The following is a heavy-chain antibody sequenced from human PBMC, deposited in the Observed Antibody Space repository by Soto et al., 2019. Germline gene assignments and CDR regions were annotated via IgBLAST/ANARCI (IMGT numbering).Heavy chain of an antibody. D-gene: IGHD3-22*01. Sequence: GAALKMSDGRSGYRFTSYWIAWVRQVPGKGLEWMGIIFPSDSDTRYSPSFQGQVTISADRSTSTVFLQWASLKASDTAVYFCARKDKSGYFNWFDPWGQGTLVTVSS. V-gene: IGHV5-51*01. J-gene: IGHJ5*02. CDR3: ARKDKSGYFNWFDP. CDR1: GYRFTSYW. CDR2: IFPSDSDT.